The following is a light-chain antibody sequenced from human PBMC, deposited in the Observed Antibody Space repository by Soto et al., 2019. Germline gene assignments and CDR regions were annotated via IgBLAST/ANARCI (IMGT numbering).Light chain of an antibody. Sequence: EIVLTQSPGTLSLSPGERATLSCRASQSVSSNYLAWYQQKPGQAPRLLIYGASTRATGIPARFSGSGSGTEFTLTINSLQSEDSAVYYCQQRSNWPPGVTFGQGTRLEIK. J-gene: IGKJ5*01. CDR3: QQRSNWPPGVT. V-gene: IGKV3D-20*02. CDR2: GAS. CDR1: QSVSSN.